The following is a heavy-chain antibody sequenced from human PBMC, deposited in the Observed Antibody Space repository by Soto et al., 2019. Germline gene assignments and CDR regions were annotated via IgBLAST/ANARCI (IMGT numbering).Heavy chain of an antibody. CDR1: SGSIDTTIW. CDR2: ISSSSSYI. V-gene: IGHV3-21*04. CDR3: AKLVS. D-gene: IGHD1-20*01. J-gene: IGHJ4*02. Sequence: PSETLSLTCAVSSGSIDTTIWWSWVRQPPGKGLEWVSSISSSSSYIYYADSVKGRFTISRDNAKNSLYLQMNSLRAEDTAVYYCAKLVSWGQGTLVTVSS.